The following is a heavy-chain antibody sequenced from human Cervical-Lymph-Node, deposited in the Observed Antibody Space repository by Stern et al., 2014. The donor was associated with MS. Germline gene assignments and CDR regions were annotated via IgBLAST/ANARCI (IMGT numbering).Heavy chain of an antibody. CDR3: ARDSTTGMDV. J-gene: IGHJ6*02. V-gene: IGHV1-69*01. D-gene: IGHD1-1*01. CDR1: GDTFSSYA. CDR2: IVPIFGTA. Sequence: VQLVESGAEVQKPGSSVKVSCKTSGDTFSSYAISWVRQGPGQGLEWMGGIVPIFGTASYAEKFQGRVTITADVSTNTAYMELSRLGSDDTAVYYCARDSTTGMDVWGQGTTVTVSS.